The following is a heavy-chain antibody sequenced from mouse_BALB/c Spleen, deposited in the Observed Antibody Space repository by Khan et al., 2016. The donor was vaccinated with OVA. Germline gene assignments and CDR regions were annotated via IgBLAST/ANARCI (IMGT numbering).Heavy chain of an antibody. Sequence: VQLVESGAELMKPGASVKISCKATGYTFSSYWIEWVKQRPGHGLEWIGEILPGSGSTNYNEKFKGKATFTADTSSNTAYMQLSSLTSEDTAVYYCAGGGLGRGFAYWGQGTLVTVSA. CDR1: GYTFSSYW. CDR3: AGGGLGRGFAY. V-gene: IGHV1-9*01. J-gene: IGHJ3*01. D-gene: IGHD4-1*01. CDR2: ILPGSGST.